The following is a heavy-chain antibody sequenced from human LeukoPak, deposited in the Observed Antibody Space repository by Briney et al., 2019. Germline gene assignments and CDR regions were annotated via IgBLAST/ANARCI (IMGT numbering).Heavy chain of an antibody. Sequence: GGSLRLSCAASGFTFSSYSMNWVRQAPGKGLEWVSSISSSSSYIYYADSVKGRFTISRDNAKNSLYLQMNSLRAEDTAVYYCAKATVVVPAATYYMDVWGKGTTVTVSS. CDR1: GFTFSSYS. CDR2: ISSSSSYI. V-gene: IGHV3-21*04. J-gene: IGHJ6*03. D-gene: IGHD2-2*01. CDR3: AKATVVVPAATYYMDV.